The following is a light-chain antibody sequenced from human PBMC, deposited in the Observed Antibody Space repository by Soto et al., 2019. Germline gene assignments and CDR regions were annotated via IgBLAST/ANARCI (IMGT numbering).Light chain of an antibody. CDR3: KQYNNWPPHT. V-gene: IGKV3-15*01. J-gene: IGKJ2*01. CDR2: GAS. CDR1: QSVNTN. Sequence: IVMTQSPATLSVSPGESATLSCRASQSVNTNLAWYQQKPGRAPRLLIHGASTRATGIPARFSGSGSGTEFTLNISSLQSEDFAVYYCKQYNNWPPHTFGQGTKLEIK.